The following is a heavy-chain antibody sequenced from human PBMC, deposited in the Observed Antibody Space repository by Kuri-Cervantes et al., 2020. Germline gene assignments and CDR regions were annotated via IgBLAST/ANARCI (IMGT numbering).Heavy chain of an antibody. CDR1: GGTFSSYA. CDR2: IIPIFGTA. CDR3: ARGMVRPAGGMDV. V-gene: IGHV1-69*13. Sequence: SVKVSCKASGGTFSSYAISWVRQAPGQGLEWMGGIIPIFGTANYAQKFQGRVTITADESTSTAYMELSSLRPEDTAVYYCARGMVRPAGGMDVWGQGTTVTVSS. D-gene: IGHD3-10*01. J-gene: IGHJ6*02.